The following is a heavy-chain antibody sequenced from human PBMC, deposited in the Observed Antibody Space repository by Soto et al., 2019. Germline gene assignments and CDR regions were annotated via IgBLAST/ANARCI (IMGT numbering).Heavy chain of an antibody. CDR3: ARALLSHSYDSGGYDSYFHAMDV. Sequence: SVKVSCKASGGTFSSLDINWVRQAPGQGLEWMGGIIPISETTNYAQIFQGRVSIVADKSTSTAYMELSRLRSEDTAVYYCARALLSHSYDSGGYDSYFHAMDVWGQGTPVTVSS. CDR1: GGTFSSLD. J-gene: IGHJ6*02. CDR2: IIPISETT. V-gene: IGHV1-69*06. D-gene: IGHD3-22*01.